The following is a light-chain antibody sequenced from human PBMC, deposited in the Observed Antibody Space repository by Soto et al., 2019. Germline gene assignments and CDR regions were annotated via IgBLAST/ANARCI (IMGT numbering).Light chain of an antibody. CDR3: QQYINLWT. J-gene: IGKJ1*01. CDR1: QSVSSN. Sequence: EIVMTQSPATVCVSPGERATLSCRASQSVSSNLAWYQQKPGQAPRLLIYGASTRATGIPARFSGSGSGTEFTLTISSLQSEDFAVYYCQQYINLWTFGQGTKVDNK. CDR2: GAS. V-gene: IGKV3-15*01.